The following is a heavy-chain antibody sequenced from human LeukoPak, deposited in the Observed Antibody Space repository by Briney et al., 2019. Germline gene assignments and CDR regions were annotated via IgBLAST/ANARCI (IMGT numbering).Heavy chain of an antibody. CDR1: GSSFSSYG. CDR3: ARDQRGFSYSKYYFDY. J-gene: IGHJ4*02. V-gene: IGHV3-33*01. CDR2: IWYDGTNK. D-gene: IGHD5-18*01. Sequence: GGSLRLSCAASGSSFSSYGMHWVRQAPGKGLEWVAVIWYDGTNKYYADSVKGRFTISRDNSKNTLCLQMNSLRAEDTAVYYCARDQRGFSYSKYYFDYWGQGTLVTVSS.